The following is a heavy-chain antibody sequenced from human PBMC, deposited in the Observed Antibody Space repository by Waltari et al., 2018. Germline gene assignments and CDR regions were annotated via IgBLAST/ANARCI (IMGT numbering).Heavy chain of an antibody. V-gene: IGHV1-69*08. CDR3: ASSQSSSSWYTRGVFFDY. J-gene: IGHJ4*02. CDR1: GGTFSSYA. CDR2: IIPIFGTA. Sequence: QVQLVQSGAEVKKPGSSVKVSCKAYGGTFSSYAISWVRQAPGQGLEWMGRIIPIFGTANYAQKFQGRVTITADKSTSTAYMELSSLRSEDTAVYYCASSQSSSSWYTRGVFFDYWGQGTLVTVSS. D-gene: IGHD6-13*01.